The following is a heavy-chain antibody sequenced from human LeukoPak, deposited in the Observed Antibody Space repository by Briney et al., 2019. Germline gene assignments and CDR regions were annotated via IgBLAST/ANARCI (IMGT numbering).Heavy chain of an antibody. CDR2: IIPIFGTA. J-gene: IGHJ6*02. D-gene: IGHD2-15*01. V-gene: IGHV1-69*13. Sequence: ASVKVSCKASGYTFTNYAMNWVRQAPGQGLEWMGGIIPIFGTANYAQKFQGRVTITADESTSTAYMELSSLRSEDTAVYYCARDPGYCSGGSCHYYYYGMDVWGQGTTVTVSS. CDR3: ARDPGYCSGGSCHYYYYGMDV. CDR1: GYTFTNYA.